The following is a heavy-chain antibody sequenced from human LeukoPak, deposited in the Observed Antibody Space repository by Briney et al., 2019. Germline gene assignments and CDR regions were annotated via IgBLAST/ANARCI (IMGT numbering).Heavy chain of an antibody. J-gene: IGHJ6*02. CDR1: GGTFSSYS. CDR3: ARGIAYSSSSARGYNYYFYGMAV. V-gene: IGHV1-69*04. D-gene: IGHD6-6*01. CDR2: INPIVGIA. Sequence: ASVKVSCKASGGTFSSYSISWVRQAPGQGLEWMGRINPIVGIANYAQQFQGRVTINADKSTSTAYMELSSLRSEDTGVYYCARGIAYSSSSARGYNYYFYGMAVWGQGTTVTVSS.